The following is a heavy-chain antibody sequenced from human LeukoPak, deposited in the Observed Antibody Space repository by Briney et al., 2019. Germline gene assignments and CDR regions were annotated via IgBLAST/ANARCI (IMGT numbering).Heavy chain of an antibody. Sequence: GESLKISCKGSGNSFTRYWIGWVRQMPGKGLEWMGIIYPGDSDTRYSPSFQGRVTISADKSISTAYLQWSSLQAPDTAMYYRARGYCSSTSCLPVFDYWGQGTLVTVSS. V-gene: IGHV5-51*01. J-gene: IGHJ4*02. CDR3: ARGYCSSTSCLPVFDY. CDR2: IYPGDSDT. D-gene: IGHD2-2*01. CDR1: GNSFTRYW.